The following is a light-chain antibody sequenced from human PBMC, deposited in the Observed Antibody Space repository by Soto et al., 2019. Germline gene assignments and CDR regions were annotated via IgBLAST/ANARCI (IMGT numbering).Light chain of an antibody. V-gene: IGLV2-14*01. Sequence: QSVLTQPASVSGSPGQSITISCTGTSSDLGDYNSVSWYQHHPGKAPKLMIYDVSHRPSEVSNRFSGSKSGNTASLTISGLQTEDEADYYCSSYTSSSTLVFGGGTKLTVL. CDR3: SSYTSSSTLV. J-gene: IGLJ2*01. CDR1: SSDLGDYNS. CDR2: DVS.